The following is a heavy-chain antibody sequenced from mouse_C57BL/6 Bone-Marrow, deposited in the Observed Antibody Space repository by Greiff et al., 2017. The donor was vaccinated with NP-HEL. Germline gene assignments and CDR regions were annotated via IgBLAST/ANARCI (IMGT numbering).Heavy chain of an antibody. D-gene: IGHD2-1*01. V-gene: IGHV2-6-1*01. CDR1: GFSLTSYG. CDR2: IWSDGST. CDR3: ARHIYYDNYRGWGAMDY. Sequence: QVQLKQSGPGLVAPSQSLSITCTVSGFSLTSYGVHWVRQPPGKGLEWLVVIWSDGSTTYNSALKSRLSISKDNSKSQVFLKMNSLQTDDTAMYYCARHIYYDNYRGWGAMDYWGQGTSVTVSS. J-gene: IGHJ4*01.